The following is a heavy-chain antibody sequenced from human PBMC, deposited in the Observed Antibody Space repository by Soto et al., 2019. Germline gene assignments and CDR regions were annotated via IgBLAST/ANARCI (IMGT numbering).Heavy chain of an antibody. CDR2: VYWDDDK. CDR3: SHVLGYCSSVTCYHSVDYMDV. J-gene: IGHJ6*03. Sequence: QITLKESGPTLVKPTQTLTLTCTFSGFSLNTSAVGVGWIRQPPGKALEWLALVYWDDDKLYSPSLKSRLTITKDTSQNQVVLTMTNMDPVDTATYFCSHVLGYCSSVTCYHSVDYMDVWGKGTTVTVSS. D-gene: IGHD2-15*01. CDR1: GFSLNTSAVG. V-gene: IGHV2-5*02.